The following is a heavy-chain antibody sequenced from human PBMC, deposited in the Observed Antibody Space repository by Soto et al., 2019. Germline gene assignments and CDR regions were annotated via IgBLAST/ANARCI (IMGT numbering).Heavy chain of an antibody. V-gene: IGHV4-4*07. CDR2: IYTRGST. CDR1: GGSISSYY. J-gene: IGHJ4*02. D-gene: IGHD6-19*01. Sequence: QVQLQESGPGLVKPSETLSLTCTVSGGSISSYYWSWIRQPAGKGLEWIGRIYTRGSTNYNPSLKGRVTMSVATSKNQFSLKLSSVIAADTAVYYCELGSAVAGRRDYFDYWGQGTLVTVSS. CDR3: ELGSAVAGRRDYFDY.